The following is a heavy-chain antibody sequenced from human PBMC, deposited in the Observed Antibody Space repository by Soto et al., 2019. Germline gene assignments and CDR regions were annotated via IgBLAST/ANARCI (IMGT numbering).Heavy chain of an antibody. D-gene: IGHD6-13*01. CDR1: GXPFSSYG. CDR2: IIGSGGST. CDR3: AKDLRYSSHL. Sequence: GSLRLSCAASGXPFSSYGMSWVRQAPGKGLELVSAIIGSGGSTYYADSVKGRFTISRDNSKNTLYLQMNSLRAADTAVYYCAKDLRYSSHLWGQGTLGTVSS. V-gene: IGHV3-23*01. J-gene: IGHJ5*02.